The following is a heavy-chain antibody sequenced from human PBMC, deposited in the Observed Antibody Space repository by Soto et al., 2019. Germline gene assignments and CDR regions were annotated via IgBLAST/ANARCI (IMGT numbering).Heavy chain of an antibody. D-gene: IGHD3-22*01. V-gene: IGHV4-30-4*01. CDR2: IYYSGST. Sequence: SETLSLTCTVSGGSISSGDYHWSWIRQPPGKGLEWIGYIYYSGSTYYNPSLKSRVTISVDTSKNQFSLKLSSVTAADTAVYYCARVYTMIVEVPISWFDPWGQGTLVTVSS. CDR3: ARVYTMIVEVPISWFDP. J-gene: IGHJ5*02. CDR1: GGSISSGDYH.